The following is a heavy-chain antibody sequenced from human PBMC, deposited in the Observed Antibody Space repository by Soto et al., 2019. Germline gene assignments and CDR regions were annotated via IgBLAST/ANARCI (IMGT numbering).Heavy chain of an antibody. CDR2: IYYSGTS. J-gene: IGHJ5*02. V-gene: IGHV4-30-4*01. CDR1: GFSSSSGYYC. Sequence: SETLSLTCTFSGFSSSSGYYCLSWIRQPPGKGLEWIGYIYYSGTSSYNPSLKSRITMSLDTSKSQISLRLSSVTAADTAVYYCARLGAYYQSLDPWGPGTLVTVSS. CDR3: ARLGAYYQSLDP. D-gene: IGHD2-21*01.